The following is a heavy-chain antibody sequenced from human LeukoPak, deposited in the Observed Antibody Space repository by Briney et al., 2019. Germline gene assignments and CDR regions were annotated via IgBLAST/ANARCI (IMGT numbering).Heavy chain of an antibody. J-gene: IGHJ5*02. CDR1: GFTFSSYG. Sequence: GGSLRLSCAASGFTFSSYGMHWVRQAPGKGLEWVAFIRYDGSNKYYADSVKGRFTISRDNSKNTLYLQMNSLRAEDTAVYYCAKDYGSGSYSWFDPWGQGTLVTVSS. D-gene: IGHD3-10*01. V-gene: IGHV3-30*02. CDR3: AKDYGSGSYSWFDP. CDR2: IRYDGSNK.